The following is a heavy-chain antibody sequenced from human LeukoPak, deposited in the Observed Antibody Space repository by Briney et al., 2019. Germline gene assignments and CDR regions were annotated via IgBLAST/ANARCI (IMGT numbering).Heavy chain of an antibody. J-gene: IGHJ4*02. CDR3: ARDEGMVATIPSFFDY. Sequence: QPGGSLRLSCAASGFTFSRYEMSWGRQARGKGREWVSYISSSGSSIYYADSVKRRFPIFRDNANKSLYLQMKSLRAEDTAVYYCARDEGMVATIPSFFDYWGQGTLVTVSS. V-gene: IGHV3-48*03. CDR1: GFTFSRYE. D-gene: IGHD5-12*01. CDR2: ISSSGSSI.